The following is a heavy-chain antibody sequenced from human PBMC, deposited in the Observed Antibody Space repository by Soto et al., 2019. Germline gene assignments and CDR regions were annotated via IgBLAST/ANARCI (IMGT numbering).Heavy chain of an antibody. V-gene: IGHV1-18*01. CDR3: ARDLPPMDV. J-gene: IGHJ6*02. CDR2: IRAYNGNT. Sequence: QVQLVQSGAEVKKPGASVKVSCKASGYTFTSYGISWVRQAPGQGLEWMGWIRAYNGNTNYAQKLQGRVTMTTDTTTSTAYRELSSLGCDDTAVYFSARDLPPMDVWGQGTTVTVSS. CDR1: GYTFTSYG.